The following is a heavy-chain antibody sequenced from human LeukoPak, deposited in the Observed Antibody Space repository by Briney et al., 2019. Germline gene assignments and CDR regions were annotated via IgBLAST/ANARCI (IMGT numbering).Heavy chain of an antibody. CDR3: ARDPWGTHAY. J-gene: IGHJ4*02. Sequence: SRGSLRLSCAASGFSSYSLNWVRQAPGKGLEWVSSISSGSDYIYYADSVKGRFTISRDNAKNSLYLQMNSLRAEDTAIYYCARDPWGTHAYWGQGTLVTVSS. CDR1: GFSSYS. CDR2: ISSGSDYI. D-gene: IGHD3-16*01. V-gene: IGHV3-21*01.